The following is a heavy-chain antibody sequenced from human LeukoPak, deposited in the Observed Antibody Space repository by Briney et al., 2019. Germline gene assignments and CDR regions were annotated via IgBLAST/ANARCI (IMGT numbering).Heavy chain of an antibody. CDR1: GFTFSSYA. CDR3: AKDRSHYYGSGSYAFDY. Sequence: GGSLRLSCAASGFTFSSYAMSWVRQAPGKGLEWVSAISGSGGSTYYADSVKGWFTISRDNSKNTLYLQMNSLRAEDTAVYYCAKDRSHYYGSGSYAFDYWGQGTLVTVSS. CDR2: ISGSGGST. D-gene: IGHD3-10*01. V-gene: IGHV3-23*01. J-gene: IGHJ4*02.